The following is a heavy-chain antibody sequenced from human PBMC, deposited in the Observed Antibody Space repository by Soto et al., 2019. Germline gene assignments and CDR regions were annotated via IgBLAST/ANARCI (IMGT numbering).Heavy chain of an antibody. V-gene: IGHV1-3*01. J-gene: IGHJ4*02. Sequence: QVQPVQSGAEVKKPGASVKVSCKASGYTFTSYAMHWVRQAPGQRLEWMGWINAGNGNTKYSQKFQGRVTITRDTAASTAYTELSSLRSEDTAVYYCARGDGYYYFDYWGQGTLVTVSS. CDR2: INAGNGNT. CDR1: GYTFTSYA. CDR3: ARGDGYYYFDY. D-gene: IGHD3-22*01.